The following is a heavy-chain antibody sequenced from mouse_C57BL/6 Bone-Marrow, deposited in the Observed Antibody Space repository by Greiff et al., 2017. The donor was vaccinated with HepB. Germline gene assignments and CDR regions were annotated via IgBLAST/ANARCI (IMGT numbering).Heavy chain of an antibody. Sequence: LQESGAELVRPGASVKLSCKDSYFAFTASAMHWVKQRPGHGLEWIGSFTTYSDATKYNENFKGKATLTANTSSSTAYMDISSLTSEDSAVYYCADYYGRSQWYFDDWGKGTTVTVSS. D-gene: IGHD1-1*01. CDR2: FTTYSDAT. CDR1: YFAFTASA. J-gene: IGHJ1*03. CDR3: ADYYGRSQWYFDD. V-gene: IGHV1-49*01.